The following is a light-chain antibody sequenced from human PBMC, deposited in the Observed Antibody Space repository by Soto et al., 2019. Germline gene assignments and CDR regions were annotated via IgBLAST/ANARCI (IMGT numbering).Light chain of an antibody. J-gene: IGKJ1*01. Sequence: EIVLTQSPATLSLSPGKRATLSCRASQSVSSYLAWYQQKLGQAPRLLIYDASKRATGIPARFSGSGSGTDFTLTISNLEPEDFAVYYCQQRGNWPRTFGQGTKVEIK. CDR1: QSVSSY. V-gene: IGKV3-11*01. CDR2: DAS. CDR3: QQRGNWPRT.